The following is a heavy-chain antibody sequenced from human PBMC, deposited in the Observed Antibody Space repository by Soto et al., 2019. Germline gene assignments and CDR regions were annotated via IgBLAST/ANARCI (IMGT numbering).Heavy chain of an antibody. Sequence: EVHLLESGGGLGQPGGSLRLSCAASGFTFSSYALGWVRQAPGKGLEWVSAISDGGGSTHYADSVKGRFTIYRDNSKNTLYLQMNSLRAEDTAVYYCAKDATRTSCWYYFDYWGQGTLVTVSS. V-gene: IGHV3-23*01. CDR2: ISDGGGST. J-gene: IGHJ4*02. CDR3: AKDATRTSCWYYFDY. CDR1: GFTFSSYA. D-gene: IGHD6-19*01.